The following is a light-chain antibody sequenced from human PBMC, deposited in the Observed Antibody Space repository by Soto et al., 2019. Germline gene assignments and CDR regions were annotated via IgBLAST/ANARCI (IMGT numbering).Light chain of an antibody. V-gene: IGKV3-15*01. CDR3: QQYNNWPPWT. Sequence: EIVMTQSPATPSVSPGERTTLSCRASQSVDRNLAWYQQKPGQAPRLLIYGASTRATGIPARFSGSGSGTEFTLTISSLQSEDFAIYYCQQYNNWPPWTFGQGTKVDVK. J-gene: IGKJ1*01. CDR2: GAS. CDR1: QSVDRN.